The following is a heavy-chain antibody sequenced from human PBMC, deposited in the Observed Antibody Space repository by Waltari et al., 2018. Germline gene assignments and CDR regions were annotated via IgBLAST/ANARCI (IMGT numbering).Heavy chain of an antibody. CDR3: ARDHYCSGGACYPGGSAFDI. V-gene: IGHV4-4*07. Sequence: QVLLQESGPGLVKPSEPLSLTCTVSGGSISGYYWNWIRQPPGKGLEWIGRIYTSGSTNYNPSLKSRVTISINTSNKQFSLKLSSVTAADTAVYYCARDHYCSGGACYPGGSAFDIWGQGTMVTVSS. D-gene: IGHD2-15*01. J-gene: IGHJ3*02. CDR2: IYTSGST. CDR1: GGSISGYY.